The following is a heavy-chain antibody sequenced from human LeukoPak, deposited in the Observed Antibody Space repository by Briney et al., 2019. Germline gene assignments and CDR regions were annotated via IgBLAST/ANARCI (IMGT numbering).Heavy chain of an antibody. CDR1: GGTFSSYA. Sequence: GASVKVSCKASGGTFSSYAISWVRQAPGQGLEWMGRIIPILGIANYAQKFQGRVTITADKSTSTAYMELSSLRSEDTAVYYCARLEYDSSGYEEAWGQGTLVTVSS. CDR2: IIPILGIA. CDR3: ARLEYDSSGYEEA. D-gene: IGHD3-22*01. V-gene: IGHV1-69*04. J-gene: IGHJ4*02.